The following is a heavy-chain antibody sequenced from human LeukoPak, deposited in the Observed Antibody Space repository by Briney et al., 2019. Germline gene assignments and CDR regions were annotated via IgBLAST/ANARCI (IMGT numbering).Heavy chain of an antibody. CDR1: GYTFTSYY. CDR3: AIKAEYSSYAFDI. CDR2: INPSGGST. V-gene: IGHV1-46*01. D-gene: IGHD6-6*01. J-gene: IGHJ3*02. Sequence: ASVRVSCKASGYTFTSYYMHWVRQTPGQGLEWMGIINPSGGSTSYTPKFQGRVTMNWEMPTSTVYSELSSLRSEDTPVNYCAIKAEYSSYAFDIWGQGTMVTVSS.